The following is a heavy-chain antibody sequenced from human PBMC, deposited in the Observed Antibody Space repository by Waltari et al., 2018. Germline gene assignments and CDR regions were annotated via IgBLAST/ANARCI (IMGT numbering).Heavy chain of an antibody. CDR2: IIPIFGTA. CDR3: VKGPVYCRDTNCYYDRPYGLDV. CDR1: GGTFSSYA. Sequence: QVQLVQSGAEVKKPGSSVKVSCKASGGTFSSYAISWVRQAPGQGLEWMGGIIPIFGTANYAQKFQGRVTITADESTSTAYMELSSLRVEDTAIYFCVKGPVYCRDTNCYYDRPYGLDVWGQGTTVSVSS. V-gene: IGHV1-69*12. J-gene: IGHJ6*02. D-gene: IGHD2-2*01.